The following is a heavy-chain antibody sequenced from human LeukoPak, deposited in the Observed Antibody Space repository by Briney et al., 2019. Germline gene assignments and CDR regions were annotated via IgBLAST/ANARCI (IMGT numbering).Heavy chain of an antibody. CDR1: GFTFSSYA. V-gene: IGHV3-23*01. D-gene: IGHD3-22*01. Sequence: GGSLRLSCAASGFTFSSYAMSWVRQAPGKGLEWVSAISGSGGSTYYADSVKGRFTISRDNSENTLYLQMNSLRAEDTAVYYCAKLAGHYYDSSGVDAFDIWGQGTMVTVSS. J-gene: IGHJ3*02. CDR2: ISGSGGST. CDR3: AKLAGHYYDSSGVDAFDI.